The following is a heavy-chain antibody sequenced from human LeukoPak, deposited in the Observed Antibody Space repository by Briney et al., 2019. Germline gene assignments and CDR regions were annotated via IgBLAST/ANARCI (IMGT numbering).Heavy chain of an antibody. D-gene: IGHD6-13*01. J-gene: IGHJ4*02. CDR2: INHSGST. CDR1: GGSISSSSYY. Sequence: RPSETLSLTCTVSGGSISSSSYYWGWIRQPPGKGLEWIGEINHSGSTNYNPSLKSRVTISVDTSKNQFSLKLSSVTAADTAVYYCASLAAAGTQDPFDYWGQGTLVTVSS. CDR3: ASLAAAGTQDPFDY. V-gene: IGHV4-39*07.